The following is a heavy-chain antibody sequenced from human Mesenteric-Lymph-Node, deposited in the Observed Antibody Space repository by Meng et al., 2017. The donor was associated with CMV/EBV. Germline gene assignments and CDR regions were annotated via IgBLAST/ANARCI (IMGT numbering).Heavy chain of an antibody. J-gene: IGHJ4*02. Sequence: LSLTCATSGFIFGDYYMTWIRQAPGKGLEWVSAISGSGGSTYYADSVKGRFTISRDNSKNTLYLQMNSLRAEDTAVYYCAKGGSYQLLSYWGQGTLVTVSS. CDR3: AKGGSYQLLSY. D-gene: IGHD2-2*01. CDR1: GFIFGDYY. CDR2: ISGSGGST. V-gene: IGHV3-23*01.